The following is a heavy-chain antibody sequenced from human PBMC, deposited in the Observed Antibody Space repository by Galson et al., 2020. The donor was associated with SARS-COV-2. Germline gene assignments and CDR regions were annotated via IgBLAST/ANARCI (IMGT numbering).Heavy chain of an antibody. CDR1: GGSISSYY. V-gene: IGHV4-59*08. Sequence: ASETLSLTCTVSGGSISSYYWSWIRQPPGKGLEWIGYIYYSGSTNYNPSLKSRVTISVDTSKNQFSLKLSSVTAADTAVYYCARLDYGDYWGWFDHWGQGTLVTVSS. D-gene: IGHD4-17*01. CDR2: IYYSGST. J-gene: IGHJ5*02. CDR3: ARLDYGDYWGWFDH.